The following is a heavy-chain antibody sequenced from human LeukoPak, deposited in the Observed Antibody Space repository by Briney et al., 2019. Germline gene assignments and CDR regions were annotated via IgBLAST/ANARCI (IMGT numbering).Heavy chain of an antibody. CDR2: IIPILGIA. Sequence: SVKVSCKASGGTFSSYAISWVRQAPGQGLEWMGRIIPILGIANYTQKFQGRVTITADKSTSTAYMELSSLRSEDTAVYYCAREVYFTMVRGPFDYWGQGTLVTVSS. CDR1: GGTFSSYA. D-gene: IGHD3-10*01. J-gene: IGHJ4*02. CDR3: AREVYFTMVRGPFDY. V-gene: IGHV1-69*04.